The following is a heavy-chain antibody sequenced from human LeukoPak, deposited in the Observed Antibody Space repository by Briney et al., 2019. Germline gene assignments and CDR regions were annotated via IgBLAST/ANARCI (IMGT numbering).Heavy chain of an antibody. J-gene: IGHJ6*04. Sequence: SVKVSCKASGGTFSSYAISWVRQAPGQGLEWMGGIIPMFGIAKYAQKFQGRVTITADESTSTAYMELSSLRSEDTAVYYCASPYAGRPYYYYAMDVWGKGTTVTVSS. CDR1: GGTFSSYA. CDR3: ASPYAGRPYYYYAMDV. V-gene: IGHV1-69*13. D-gene: IGHD3-10*01. CDR2: IIPMFGIA.